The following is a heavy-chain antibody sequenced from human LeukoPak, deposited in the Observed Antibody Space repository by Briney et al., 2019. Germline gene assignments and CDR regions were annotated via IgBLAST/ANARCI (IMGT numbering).Heavy chain of an antibody. D-gene: IGHD7-27*01. V-gene: IGHV3-48*01. CDR1: GFTFSDYS. J-gene: IGHJ4*02. Sequence: PGGALTLSCAASGFTFSDYSMNWVRQAPGKGLEWVSYIRSSSTIDYADSVKGRFTISRDNAKNSLYLQMNSLRAEDTAVYYCVRDKDWGFDLWGQGTLVTVSS. CDR2: IRSSSTI. CDR3: VRDKDWGFDL.